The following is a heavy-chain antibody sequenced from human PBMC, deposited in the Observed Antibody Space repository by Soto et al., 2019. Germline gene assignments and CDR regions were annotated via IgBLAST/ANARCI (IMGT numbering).Heavy chain of an antibody. V-gene: IGHV6-1*01. J-gene: IGHJ4*02. CDR3: TRDRYSGFNPFDY. D-gene: IGHD5-12*01. CDR2: TYYRSKWYS. Sequence: SQTLSLTCVISGDSVSSNSATWNWIRQSPSRGLEWLGRTYYRSKWYSDYAVSVQSRISINADTSKNQFSLQLNSVTPEDTAVYYCTRDRYSGFNPFDYWGQGTPVTVSS. CDR1: GDSVSSNSAT.